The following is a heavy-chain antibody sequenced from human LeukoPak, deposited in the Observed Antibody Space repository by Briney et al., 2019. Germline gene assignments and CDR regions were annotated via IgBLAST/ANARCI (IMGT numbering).Heavy chain of an antibody. CDR2: ISQTGSIE. D-gene: IGHD2-15*01. V-gene: IGHV3-30*03. J-gene: IGHJ6*03. CDR3: ARDRAVALPTYFYYMDV. CDR1: GFTFPTYV. Sequence: GGSLRLSCAASGFTFPTYVIHWVRQAPGNGLEWVAVISQTGSIETYADSVRGRFSISRDNSDSTVYLQMNSLKTEDTAVYYCARDRAVALPTYFYYMDVWGKGTTVIVSS.